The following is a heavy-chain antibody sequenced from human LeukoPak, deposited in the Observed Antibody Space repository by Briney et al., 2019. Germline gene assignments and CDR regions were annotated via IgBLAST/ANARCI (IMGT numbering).Heavy chain of an antibody. CDR3: ARVSPNTVATLQYFDY. V-gene: IGHV3-9*01. J-gene: IGHJ4*02. D-gene: IGHD4-17*01. Sequence: GGSLRLSCVVSGFTFDDYAMHWVRQGPGKGLEWVSGISWNGGSVDYVSSVNGRITISRDNAKHSLYLQMNSRGAGDTAVYYCARVSPNTVATLQYFDYWGQGTLVTVSS. CDR2: ISWNGGSV. CDR1: GFTFDDYA.